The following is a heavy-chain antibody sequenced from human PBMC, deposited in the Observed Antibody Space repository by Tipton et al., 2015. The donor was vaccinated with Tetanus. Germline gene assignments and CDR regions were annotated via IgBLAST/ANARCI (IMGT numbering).Heavy chain of an antibody. D-gene: IGHD2-8*01. V-gene: IGHV4-59*01. J-gene: IGHJ5*02. CDR2: ISNNGVT. Sequence: LRLSCTVAGASISSYYWSWIRQSPGKGLEWVGYISNNGVTNYSPSLKSRVTISLDTSKNQFSLRLSAVTTADTAMYYCARDHRLSASYAGWFDPWGQGTLVTVSS. CDR1: GASISSYY. CDR3: ARDHRLSASYAGWFDP.